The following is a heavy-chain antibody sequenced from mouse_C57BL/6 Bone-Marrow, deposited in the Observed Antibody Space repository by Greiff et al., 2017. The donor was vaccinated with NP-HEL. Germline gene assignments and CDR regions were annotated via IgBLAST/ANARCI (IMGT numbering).Heavy chain of an antibody. CDR1: GYTFTSYW. CDR3: ARGDGNYEKYYVGY. Sequence: QVQLQQPGAELVMPGASVKLSCKASGYTFTSYWMHWVKQRPGQGLEWIGEIDPSDSYTKYNQKFKGKSTLTVDKSSSTAYMQLSSLTSEDSAVYYCARGDGNYEKYYVGYWGQGTTLTVSS. V-gene: IGHV1-69*01. CDR2: IDPSDSYT. D-gene: IGHD2-1*01. J-gene: IGHJ2*01.